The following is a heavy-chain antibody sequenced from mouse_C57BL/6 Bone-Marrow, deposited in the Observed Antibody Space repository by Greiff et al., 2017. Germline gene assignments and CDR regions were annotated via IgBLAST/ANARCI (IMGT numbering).Heavy chain of an antibody. D-gene: IGHD1-1*01. CDR2: IDPSDSYT. Sequence: VQLQQPGAELVRPGTSVKLSCKASGYTFTGYWMHWVKQRPGQGLEWIGVIDPSDSYTNYNQKFKGKATLTVDTSSSTAYMQLSSLTSEDSAVYYCARDYYGSSYDYWGQGTTLTVSS. CDR1: GYTFTGYW. V-gene: IGHV1-59*01. J-gene: IGHJ2*01. CDR3: ARDYYGSSYDY.